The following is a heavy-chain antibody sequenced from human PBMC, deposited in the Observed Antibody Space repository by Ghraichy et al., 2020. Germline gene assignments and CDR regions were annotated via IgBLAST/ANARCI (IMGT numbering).Heavy chain of an antibody. Sequence: GSLRLSCAVYGGSFSGYYWSWIRQPPGKGLEWIGEINHSGSTNYNPSLKSRVTISVDTSKNQFSLKLSSVTAADTAVYYCARVPQGYDFWSGSTGPPAYYYYMDVWGKGTTVTVSS. CDR3: ARVPQGYDFWSGSTGPPAYYYYMDV. CDR2: INHSGST. D-gene: IGHD3-3*01. J-gene: IGHJ6*03. V-gene: IGHV4-34*01. CDR1: GGSFSGYY.